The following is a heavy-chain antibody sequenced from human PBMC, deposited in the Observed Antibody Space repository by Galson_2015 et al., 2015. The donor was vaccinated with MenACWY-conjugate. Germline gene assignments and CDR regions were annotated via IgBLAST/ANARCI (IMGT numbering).Heavy chain of an antibody. CDR2: IRSNINAGKT. Sequence: SLRLSCAASGFTFGNDGMNWVRQAPGKGLEWVGGIRSNINAGKTDYAAPVKGRFTISRDDTRNTLYLQMNSLKTEDTALYYCTTDRYISTGHAFDCWGQGAMVTVSS. CDR3: TTDRYISTGHAFDC. D-gene: IGHD6-19*01. J-gene: IGHJ3*01. CDR1: GFTFGNDG. V-gene: IGHV3-15*01.